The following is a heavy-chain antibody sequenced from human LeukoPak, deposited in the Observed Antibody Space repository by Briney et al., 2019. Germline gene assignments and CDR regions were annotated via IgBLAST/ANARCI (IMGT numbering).Heavy chain of an antibody. D-gene: IGHD3-22*01. J-gene: IGHJ6*02. CDR2: TYYRSKWYN. CDR1: GDSVSSNSAA. Sequence: SQTLSLTCAISGDSVSSNSAAWNWIRQSPSRGFEWLGRTYYRSKWYNDYAVSVKSRITINPDTSKNQFSLQLNSVTPEDTAVYYCARGPHYYDSSGYNYYYYGMDVWGQGTTVTVSS. V-gene: IGHV6-1*01. CDR3: ARGPHYYDSSGYNYYYYGMDV.